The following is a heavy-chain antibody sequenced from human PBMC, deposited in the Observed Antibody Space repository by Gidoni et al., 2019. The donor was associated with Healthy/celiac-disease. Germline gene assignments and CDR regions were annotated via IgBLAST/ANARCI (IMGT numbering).Heavy chain of an antibody. V-gene: IGHV1-69*01. D-gene: IGHD2-15*01. Sequence: QVQLVQSGAAVKKPGSSVKVSCKASGGTFSRYAISWVRQAPGQGLEWMGGIIPIFGTANYAQKFQGRVTITADESTSTAYMELSSLRSEDTAVYYCARDLGSSRYYYYGMDVWGQGTTVTVSS. CDR3: ARDLGSSRYYYYGMDV. CDR2: IIPIFGTA. J-gene: IGHJ6*02. CDR1: GGTFSRYA.